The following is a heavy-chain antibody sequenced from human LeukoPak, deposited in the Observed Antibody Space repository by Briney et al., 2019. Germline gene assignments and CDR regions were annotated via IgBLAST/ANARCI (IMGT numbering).Heavy chain of an antibody. CDR1: GGSISSYY. CDR2: IYYSGST. Sequence: PSETLSLTCTVSGGSISSYYWSWIRQPPGKGLEWIGYIYYSGSTNYNPSLKSRVTISVDTSKNQFSLKLSSVTAADTAVYYCAGYCSSTSCYRDAFDIWGQGTMVTVSS. J-gene: IGHJ3*02. CDR3: AGYCSSTSCYRDAFDI. V-gene: IGHV4-59*01. D-gene: IGHD2-2*01.